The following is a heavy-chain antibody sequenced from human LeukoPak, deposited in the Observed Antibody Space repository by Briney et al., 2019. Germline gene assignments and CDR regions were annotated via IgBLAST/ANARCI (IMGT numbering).Heavy chain of an antibody. J-gene: IGHJ5*02. CDR3: ARGLSAGIFGVVTTNNWFDP. CDR1: GFTFSSYA. Sequence: GGSLRLSCAASGFTFSSYAMHWVRQAPGKGLEYVSAISSNGGSTYYANSVKGRFTISRDNSKNTLYLQMGSLRAEDMAVYYCARGLSAGIFGVVTTNNWFDPWGQGTLVTVSS. D-gene: IGHD3-3*01. CDR2: ISSNGGST. V-gene: IGHV3-64*01.